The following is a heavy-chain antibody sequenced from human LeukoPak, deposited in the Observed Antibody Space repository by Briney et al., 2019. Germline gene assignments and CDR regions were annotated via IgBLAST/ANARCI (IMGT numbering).Heavy chain of an antibody. D-gene: IGHD3-3*01. V-gene: IGHV3-30-3*01. J-gene: IGHJ4*02. CDR3: ARVSYDFWSGYLYYFDY. CDR2: ISYDGSNK. Sequence: GGSLRLSCAASGFTFSSYAMSWVRQAPGKGLEWVAVISYDGSNKYYADSVKGRFTISRDNSKNTLYLQMNSLRAEDTAVYYCARVSYDFWSGYLYYFDYWGQGTLVTVSS. CDR1: GFTFSSYA.